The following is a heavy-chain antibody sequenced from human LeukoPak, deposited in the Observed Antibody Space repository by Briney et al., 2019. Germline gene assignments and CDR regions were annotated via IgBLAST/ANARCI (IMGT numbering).Heavy chain of an antibody. CDR3: ARVGHYGDYTFDY. CDR1: GFTFSSYS. D-gene: IGHD4-17*01. CDR2: ISSSSSYI. J-gene: IGHJ4*02. V-gene: IGHV3-21*01. Sequence: GGSLRLSCAASGFTFSSYSMNWVRQAPGKGLEWVSSISSSSSYIYYADSVKGRFTISRDNAKNSLYLQMNSLRAEDTAVYYCARVGHYGDYTFDYWGQGTLVTVSS.